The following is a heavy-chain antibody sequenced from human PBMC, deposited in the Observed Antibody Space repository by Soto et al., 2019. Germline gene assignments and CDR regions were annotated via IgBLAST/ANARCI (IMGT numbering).Heavy chain of an antibody. D-gene: IGHD6-19*01. CDR2: ISHDGTNK. CDR1: EFTFSTYG. J-gene: IGHJ4*02. CDR3: AKVSGWYAFDF. V-gene: IGHV3-30*18. Sequence: SGGSLRLSCAASEFTFSTYGMHWVRQAPGKGLEWVTVISHDGTNKYYADSVKGRFTISRDNSKNTLYLQMNSLRADDTAVYYCAKVSGWYAFDFWGRGTLVPVSS.